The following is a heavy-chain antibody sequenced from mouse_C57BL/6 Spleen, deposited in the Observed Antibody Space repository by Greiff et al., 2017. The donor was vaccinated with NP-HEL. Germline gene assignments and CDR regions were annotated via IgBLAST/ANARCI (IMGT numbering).Heavy chain of an antibody. CDR2: IDPSDSYT. V-gene: IGHV1-50*01. D-gene: IGHD2-4*01. CDR1: GYTFTSYW. J-gene: IGHJ3*01. CDR3: ARGGDDSWFAY. Sequence: QVQLQQPGAELVKPGASVKLSCKASGYTFTSYWMQWVKQRPGQGLEWIGEIDPSDSYTNYNQKFKGKATLTVDTSSSTAYMQLSSLTSEDSAVYYCARGGDDSWFAYWGQGTLVTVSA.